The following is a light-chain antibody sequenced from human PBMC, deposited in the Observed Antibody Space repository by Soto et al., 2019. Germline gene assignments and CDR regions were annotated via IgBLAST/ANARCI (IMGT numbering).Light chain of an antibody. CDR2: YIS. CDR3: QQHNQWPIT. CDR1: RSAGKF. J-gene: IGKJ5*01. Sequence: EIVMTRSPATLSVYPGETASLSCRASRSAGKFLAWYQQKPGQAPRILIYYISTRATGIPARFSGSGSGTEFTLTINSLQSEDSEVYYCQQHNQWPITFGQGTRLEIK. V-gene: IGKV3D-15*01.